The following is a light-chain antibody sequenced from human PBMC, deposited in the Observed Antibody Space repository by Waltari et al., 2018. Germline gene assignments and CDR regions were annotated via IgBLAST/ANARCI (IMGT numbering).Light chain of an antibody. Sequence: EIVLTQSPATLSLPPGERAPLSCRASQSVISYLSWYQQKPGQAPRLLIYDASNRATGIPARFSGSGSGTDFTLTISSLEPEDFAVYYCQQRSNWPGGTFGQGTKLEIK. CDR2: DAS. V-gene: IGKV3-11*01. CDR1: QSVISY. J-gene: IGKJ2*01. CDR3: QQRSNWPGGT.